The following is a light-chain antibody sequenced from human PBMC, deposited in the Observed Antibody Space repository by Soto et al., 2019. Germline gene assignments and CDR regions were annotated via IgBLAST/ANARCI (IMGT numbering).Light chain of an antibody. CDR2: GAS. J-gene: IGKJ4*01. CDR1: QSVSSSY. V-gene: IGKV3-20*01. Sequence: EIVLTQSPGTLSLSPWERATLSCRASQSVSSSYLAWYQQKPGQAPRLLIHGASSRATGIPDRFSGSGSGTDFTLTISRLEPEDFAVYYCQQYGSSPLTFGGGTKVDNK. CDR3: QQYGSSPLT.